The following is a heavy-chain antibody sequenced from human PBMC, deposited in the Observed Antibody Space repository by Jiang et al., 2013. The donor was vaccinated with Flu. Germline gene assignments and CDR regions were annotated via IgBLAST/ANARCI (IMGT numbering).Heavy chain of an antibody. J-gene: IGHJ3*02. Sequence: QLVESGGGLVQPGGSLRLSCAASGFTFSSYAMSWVRQAPGKGLEWVSAISGSGGSTYYADSVKGRFTISRDNSKNTLYLQMNSLRAEDTAVYYCAKAETWIQLWLDAFDIWGQGTMVTVSS. D-gene: IGHD5-18*01. CDR2: ISGSGGST. CDR1: GFTFSSYA. V-gene: IGHV3-23*04. CDR3: AKAETWIQLWLDAFDI.